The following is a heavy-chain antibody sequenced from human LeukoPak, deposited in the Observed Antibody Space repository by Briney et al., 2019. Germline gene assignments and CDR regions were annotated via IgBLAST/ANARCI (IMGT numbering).Heavy chain of an antibody. CDR3: AREEWYYFAY. Sequence: SGGSLRLSCAASGFTFNTYAIHWVRQPPATGPDWVAVISYDGNHKYYVDAVKGRFTIARDNSKSTVFLQMNSLRAEDMAVYYCAREEWYYFAYWGQGTLVTVSS. V-gene: IGHV3-30-3*01. D-gene: IGHD3-3*01. J-gene: IGHJ4*02. CDR2: ISYDGNHK. CDR1: GFTFNTYA.